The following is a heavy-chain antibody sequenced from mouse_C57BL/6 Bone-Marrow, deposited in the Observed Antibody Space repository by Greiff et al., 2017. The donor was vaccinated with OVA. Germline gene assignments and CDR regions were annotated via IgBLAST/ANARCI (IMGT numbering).Heavy chain of an antibody. D-gene: IGHD2-4*01. V-gene: IGHV1-50*01. Sequence: QVQLQQPGAELVKPGASVKLSCKASGYTFTSYWMQWVKQRPGQGLEWIGAIDPSDSYTNYNQKFKGKATLTVDTSSSTAYMQLSSLTSEDSAVYYCARLDYDYVDYWGQGTTLTVSS. CDR2: IDPSDSYT. CDR1: GYTFTSYW. J-gene: IGHJ2*01. CDR3: ARLDYDYVDY.